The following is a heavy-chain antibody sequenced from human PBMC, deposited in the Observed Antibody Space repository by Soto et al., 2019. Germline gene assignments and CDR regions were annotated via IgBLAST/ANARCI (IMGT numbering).Heavy chain of an antibody. CDR3: ARTLTTVSTLFDY. Sequence: QVQLQESGPGLVKPSETLSLTCTVSGGSVSSGSYYWSWIRQPPGKGLEWIGYIYYSGSTNYNPSLKSRVTISVDTSNNQFFLKLITVTAADTAVYYCARTLTTVSTLFDYWGQGTLVTVSS. CDR2: IYYSGST. J-gene: IGHJ4*02. CDR1: GGSVSSGSYY. D-gene: IGHD4-17*01. V-gene: IGHV4-61*01.